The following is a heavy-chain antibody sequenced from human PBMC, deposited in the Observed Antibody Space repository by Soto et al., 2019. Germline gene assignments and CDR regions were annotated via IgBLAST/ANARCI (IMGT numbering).Heavy chain of an antibody. CDR3: ASGVLRYFDRTFYYYYYGMDV. D-gene: IGHD3-9*01. CDR2: ISAYNGNT. J-gene: IGHJ6*02. CDR1: GYTFTSYG. Sequence: GASVKVSCKASGYTFTSYGISWVRQAPGQGLEWMGWISAYNGNTNYAQKLQGRVTMTADKSTSTAYMELSSLRSEDTAVYYCASGVLRYFDRTFYYYYYGMDVWGQGTTVTVSS. V-gene: IGHV1-18*01.